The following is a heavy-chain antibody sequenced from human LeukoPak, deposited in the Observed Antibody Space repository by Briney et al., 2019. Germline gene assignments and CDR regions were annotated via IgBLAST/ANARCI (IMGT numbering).Heavy chain of an antibody. CDR3: AQGGHDFNPFYC. V-gene: IGHV3-23*01. D-gene: IGHD2-21*02. CDR2: IKGGGGDP. J-gene: IGHJ4*02. Sequence: GGSLRLSCAASGFTFTTYAMGWVRQAPGEGLGWVSSIKGGGGDPFYADSVRGRFTISRDKSKNTLYLQLNSLRVEDTAVYFCAQGGHDFNPFYCWGQGTLVTVSS. CDR1: GFTFTTYA.